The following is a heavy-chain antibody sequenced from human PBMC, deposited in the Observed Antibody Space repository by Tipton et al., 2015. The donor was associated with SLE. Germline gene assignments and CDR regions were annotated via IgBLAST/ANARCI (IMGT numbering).Heavy chain of an antibody. CDR2: VYYSGST. CDR3: ARTLFWRGSYYMDV. J-gene: IGHJ6*03. V-gene: IGHV4-59*02. D-gene: IGHD3-3*01. CDR1: GGSVNGYY. Sequence: GLVKPSETLSLTCTVSGGSVNGYYWSWIRQPPGKGLEWIGHVYYSGSTNYNPSLKSRVSISVDSSKNQSSLRLTSVSAADTAVYRCARTLFWRGSYYMDVWGRGTTVTVSS.